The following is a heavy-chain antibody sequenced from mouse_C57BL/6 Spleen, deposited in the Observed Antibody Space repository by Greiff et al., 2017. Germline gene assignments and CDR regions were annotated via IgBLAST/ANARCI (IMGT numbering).Heavy chain of an antibody. V-gene: IGHV1-19*01. CDR3: ARSRGSSSFDY. CDR2: INPYNGGT. J-gene: IGHJ2*01. D-gene: IGHD1-1*01. CDR1: GYTFTDYY. Sequence: VQLQQSGPVLVKPGASVKMSCKASGYTFTDYYMNWVKQSHGKSLEWIGVINPYNGGTSYNQKFKGKATLTVDKSSSTAYMELNSLTSEDSAVYYCARSRGSSSFDYWGQGTTLTVSS.